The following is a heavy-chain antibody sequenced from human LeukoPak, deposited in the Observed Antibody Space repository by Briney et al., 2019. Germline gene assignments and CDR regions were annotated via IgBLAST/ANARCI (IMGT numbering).Heavy chain of an antibody. D-gene: IGHD3-3*01. CDR3: AREGPEVGDFWSGYYPPPSNYYYYMDV. CDR1: GYSFTSYW. J-gene: IGHJ6*03. CDR2: IYPGDSDT. V-gene: IGHV5-51*01. Sequence: GESLKISRKGSGYSFTSYWIGWVRQMPGKGLEWMGMIYPGDSDTRYSPSFQGQVTISADKSISTAYLQWSSLKASDTAMYYCAREGPEVGDFWSGYYPPPSNYYYYMDVWGKGTTVTVSS.